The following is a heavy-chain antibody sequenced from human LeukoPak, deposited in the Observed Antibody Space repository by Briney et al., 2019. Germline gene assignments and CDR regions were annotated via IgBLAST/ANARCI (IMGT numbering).Heavy chain of an antibody. CDR3: ARAARPSGSYYYWFDP. CDR1: GYTFTNYH. D-gene: IGHD3-10*01. CDR2: INAGNGNT. J-gene: IGHJ5*02. Sequence: ASVKVSCKASGYTFTNYHMHWVRQAPGQRLEWMGWINAGNGNTKYSQEFQGRVTITRDTSASTAYMELSSLRSEDMAVYYCARAARPSGSYYYWFDPWGQGTLVTVSS. V-gene: IGHV1-3*03.